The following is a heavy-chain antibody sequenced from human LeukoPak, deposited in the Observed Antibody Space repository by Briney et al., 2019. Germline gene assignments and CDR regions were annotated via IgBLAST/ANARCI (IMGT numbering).Heavy chain of an antibody. CDR3: ARDEYSSGWYHHY. J-gene: IGHJ4*02. V-gene: IGHV1-3*01. Sequence: ASVKVSCKASGYTFTSYAMHWVRQAPGQRLEWMGWINAGNGNTKYSQKFQGRVTMTRDTSISTAYMELSRLRSDDTAVYYCARDEYSSGWYHHYWGQGTLVTVSS. CDR2: INAGNGNT. D-gene: IGHD6-19*01. CDR1: GYTFTSYA.